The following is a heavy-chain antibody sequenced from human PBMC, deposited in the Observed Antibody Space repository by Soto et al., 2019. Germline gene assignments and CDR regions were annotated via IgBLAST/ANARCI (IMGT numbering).Heavy chain of an antibody. CDR2: IYNSGST. CDR1: GGSISSYY. V-gene: IGHV4-59*01. CDR3: ARDRRGEYSYCSTYFHY. J-gene: IGHJ4*02. D-gene: IGHD5-18*01. Sequence: PSETLSLTCTVSGGSISSYYWSWIRQPPGKGLEWIGYIYNSGSTNYNPSLKSRVTISVDTSKNQSSLNLTSVPAADTGVYYSARDRRGEYSYCSTYFHYWGQGTLVTVSS.